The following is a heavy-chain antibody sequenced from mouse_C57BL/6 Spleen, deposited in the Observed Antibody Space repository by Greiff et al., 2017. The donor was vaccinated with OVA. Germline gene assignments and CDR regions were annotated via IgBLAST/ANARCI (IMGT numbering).Heavy chain of an antibody. CDR3: AREGVDGAMDY. Sequence: ESGPGLVKPSQSLSLTCSVTGYSITSGYYWNWIRQFPGNKLEWMGYISYDGSNNYNPSLKNRISITRDTSKNQFFLKLNSVTTEDTATYYCAREGVDGAMDYWGQGTSVTVSS. CDR1: GYSITSGYY. CDR2: ISYDGSN. J-gene: IGHJ4*01. V-gene: IGHV3-6*01.